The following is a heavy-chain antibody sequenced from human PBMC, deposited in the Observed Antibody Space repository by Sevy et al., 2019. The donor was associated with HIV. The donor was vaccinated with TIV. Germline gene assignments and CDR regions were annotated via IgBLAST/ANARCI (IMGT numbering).Heavy chain of an antibody. J-gene: IGHJ4*02. Sequence: GGYLRLSCAASGLTFTDAWMAWVRQAPGKGLEWVGRIRSNTDGGTTEYAAPLKGRFTISRDDSKNTMYLQMNILKSAVTAVYYCTTDREYSRFKGGFDYWGRGTLVTVSS. D-gene: IGHD4-4*01. CDR2: IRSNTDGGTT. CDR3: TTDREYSRFKGGFDY. CDR1: GLTFTDAW. V-gene: IGHV3-15*01.